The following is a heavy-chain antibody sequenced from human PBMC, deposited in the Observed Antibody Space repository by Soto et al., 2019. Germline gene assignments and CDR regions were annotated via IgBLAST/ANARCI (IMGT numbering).Heavy chain of an antibody. V-gene: IGHV5-10-1*01. CDR1: GYSFTTYW. D-gene: IGHD6-19*01. CDR2: IDPGDSYT. Sequence: PGESLKISCKGSGYSFTTYWISWVRPMPGKGLEWMGNIDPGDSYTNYSPSFQGHVSISADESTSTAYLQWSSLKASDTAMYYCARRDSSGWSGVFDIWGQGTMVTVSS. CDR3: ARRDSSGWSGVFDI. J-gene: IGHJ3*02.